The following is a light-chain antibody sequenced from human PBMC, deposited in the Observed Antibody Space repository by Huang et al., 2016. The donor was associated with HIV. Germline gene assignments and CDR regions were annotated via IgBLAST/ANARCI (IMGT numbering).Light chain of an antibody. CDR3: QQYYSSPQT. J-gene: IGKJ1*01. CDR2: WAS. CDR1: QSVYSSSTSKDY. Sequence: DIIMTQSPDSLAVSLGERATLNCRSSQSVYSSSTSKDYMAWFQQEPGQPPRLLLFWASTREAGVPDRFSGSGSVTHFTLTIANLEAEDAAIYYCQQYYSSPQTFGQGTRVEVK. V-gene: IGKV4-1*01.